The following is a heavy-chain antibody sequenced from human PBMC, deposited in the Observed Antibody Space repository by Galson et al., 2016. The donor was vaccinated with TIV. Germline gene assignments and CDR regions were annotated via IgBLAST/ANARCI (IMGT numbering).Heavy chain of an antibody. Sequence: SLRLSCAASGFTFNYYPMHWVRQAPGKGLEWVAVISYDGNIKTYADSAKGRFTLSRDNSKNTLYLQMNSLRDEDTAVYYCAREEASGSDPLTVTVGFEYWGQGTLVTVSS. CDR2: ISYDGNIK. J-gene: IGHJ4*02. CDR3: AREEASGSDPLTVTVGFEY. D-gene: IGHD4-17*01. CDR1: GFTFNYYP. V-gene: IGHV3-30*04.